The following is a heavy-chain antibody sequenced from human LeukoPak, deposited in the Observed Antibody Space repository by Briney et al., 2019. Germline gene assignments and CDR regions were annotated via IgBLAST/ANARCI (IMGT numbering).Heavy chain of an antibody. CDR3: ATPTTYYYDSSGYYPFAY. CDR1: GFTFSSYA. J-gene: IGHJ4*02. V-gene: IGHV3-23*01. D-gene: IGHD3-22*01. CDR2: ISGSGGST. Sequence: GGSLRPSCAASGFTFSSYAMSWVRQAPGKGLEWVSAISGSGGSTYYADSVKGRFTISRDNSKNTLYLQMNSLRAEDTAVYYCATPTTYYYDSSGYYPFAYWGQGTLVTVSS.